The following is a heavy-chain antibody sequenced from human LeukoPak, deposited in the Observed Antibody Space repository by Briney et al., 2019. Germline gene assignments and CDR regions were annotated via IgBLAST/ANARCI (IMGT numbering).Heavy chain of an antibody. CDR3: ARDLLNEGNHLDY. CDR1: GGSISSGDYY. Sequence: SETLSLTCTVSGGSISSGDYYWSWIRQPPGKGLEWIGYIYYSGSTYYNPSLKSRVTISVDTSKNQFSLKLSSVTAADTAVYYCARDLLNEGNHLDYWGQGSLVTVSS. CDR2: IYYSGST. V-gene: IGHV4-30-4*01. D-gene: IGHD4-23*01. J-gene: IGHJ4*02.